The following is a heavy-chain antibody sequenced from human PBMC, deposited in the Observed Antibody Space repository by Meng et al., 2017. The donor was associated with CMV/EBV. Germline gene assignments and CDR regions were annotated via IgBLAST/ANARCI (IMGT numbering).Heavy chain of an antibody. CDR2: IKDTGTT. J-gene: IGHJ4*02. Sequence: TLSLTCAVYGGSFSCYSWTWIRQSPAKGLEWIGNIKDTGTTNYNPSLKSRVSILVDTSKNQFSLKLKSVTGADTAIYYCARGAPGYWGQGTLVTVSS. V-gene: IGHV4-34*01. CDR1: GGSFSCYS. CDR3: ARGAPGY.